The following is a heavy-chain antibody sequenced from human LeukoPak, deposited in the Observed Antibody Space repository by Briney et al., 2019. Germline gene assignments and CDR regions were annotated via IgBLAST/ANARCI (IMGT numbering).Heavy chain of an antibody. D-gene: IGHD3-9*01. Sequence: PGGSLRLSCAASGFTFRNAWMTWVRQAPGKGLEWVGHIKSKRGGGTTDYAAPVKGRFTISRDDSKNTLYLQMNTVSTEDIAVYYCTTDFEGGSEGIDYWGQGTLVTVSS. CDR3: TTDFEGGSEGIDY. J-gene: IGHJ4*02. V-gene: IGHV3-15*01. CDR2: IKSKRGGGTT. CDR1: GFTFRNAW.